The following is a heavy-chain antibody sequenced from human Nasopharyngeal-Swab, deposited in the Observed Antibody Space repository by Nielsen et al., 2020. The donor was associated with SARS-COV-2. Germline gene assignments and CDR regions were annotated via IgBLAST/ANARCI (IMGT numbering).Heavy chain of an antibody. V-gene: IGHV3-30*18. CDR2: IPYDVSNN. J-gene: IGHJ6*02. Sequence: GGSLRLSCAASGFTFSSYGMHWVRQAPGKGLEWVAVIPYDVSNNNYANSVKGRFTISRDNSKNTLYLQMNSLRAEDTAVYYCAKDGTYYDFWSGYYTGIDYYYGMDVWGQGTTVTVSS. CDR1: GFTFSSYG. CDR3: AKDGTYYDFWSGYYTGIDYYYGMDV. D-gene: IGHD3-3*01.